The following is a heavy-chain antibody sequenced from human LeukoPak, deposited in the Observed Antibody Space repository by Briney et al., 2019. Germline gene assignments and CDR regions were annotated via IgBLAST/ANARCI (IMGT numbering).Heavy chain of an antibody. V-gene: IGHV4-34*01. CDR2: INHSGST. Sequence: SETLSLACAVYGASFSGYYWSWVRQPPGEGLEWIGEINHSGSTNYNPSLKSRVTISVDTSKNQFSLKLSSVTAADTAVYYCARPQRGYSYGYRYYFDYWGQGTLVTVSS. CDR3: ARPQRGYSYGYRYYFDY. CDR1: GASFSGYY. D-gene: IGHD5-18*01. J-gene: IGHJ4*02.